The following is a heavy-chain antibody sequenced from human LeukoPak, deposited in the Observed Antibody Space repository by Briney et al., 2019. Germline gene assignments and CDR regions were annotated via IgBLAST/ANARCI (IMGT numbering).Heavy chain of an antibody. CDR3: AKGDSSNHAYGMDV. CDR1: GFTFSSYA. Sequence: GGSLRLSCAASGFTFSSYAMSWVRQAPGKGLEWVSAISGSGGSTYYADSVKGRFTISRDNSKNTLYLQMNSLRAEDTAVYYCAKGDSSNHAYGMDVWGQGTTVTVSS. J-gene: IGHJ6*02. D-gene: IGHD6-13*01. CDR2: ISGSGGST. V-gene: IGHV3-23*01.